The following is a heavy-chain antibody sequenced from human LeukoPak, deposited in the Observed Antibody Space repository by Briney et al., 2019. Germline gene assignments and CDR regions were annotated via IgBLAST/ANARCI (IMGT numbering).Heavy chain of an antibody. Sequence: ASVKVSCKASGYTFTSYDINWVRQATGQGLEWMGWMNPNSGNTGYAQKFQGRVTMTRNTSISTAYMELSSLRSEDTAVYYCARRHGRCSDGSCYYPDYWGQGTLVTVTS. CDR1: GYTFTSYD. CDR2: MNPNSGNT. D-gene: IGHD2-15*01. V-gene: IGHV1-8*01. J-gene: IGHJ4*02. CDR3: ARRHGRCSDGSCYYPDY.